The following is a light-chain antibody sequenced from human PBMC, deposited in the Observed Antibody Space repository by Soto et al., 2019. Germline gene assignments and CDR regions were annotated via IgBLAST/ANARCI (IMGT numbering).Light chain of an antibody. Sequence: EMVLTRSQATRSFSPGERVPFSCRAVERVHRTLAWYHQKPGQGPSLLIIYPSTRATGVPDRFTGSGSGTEFTLTISSLQSEDFGVYHCQHYSNWPPTFGPGTKVEIK. V-gene: IGKV3-15*01. CDR2: YPS. CDR3: QHYSNWPPT. CDR1: ERVHRT. J-gene: IGKJ3*01.